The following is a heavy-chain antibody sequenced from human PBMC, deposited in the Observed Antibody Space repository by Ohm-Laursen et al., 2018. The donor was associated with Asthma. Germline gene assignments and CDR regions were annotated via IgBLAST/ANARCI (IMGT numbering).Heavy chain of an antibody. CDR2: ISYDGSNK. CDR3: ARGGYSGYDAFDY. CDR1: GFTFSSYA. Sequence: SLRLSCTASGFTFSSYAMHWVRQAPGKGLEWVAVISYDGSNKYYADSVKGRFTISRDNSKNTLYLQMNSLRAEDTAVYYCARGGYSGYDAFDYWGQGTLVTASS. V-gene: IGHV3-30*04. J-gene: IGHJ4*02. D-gene: IGHD5-12*01.